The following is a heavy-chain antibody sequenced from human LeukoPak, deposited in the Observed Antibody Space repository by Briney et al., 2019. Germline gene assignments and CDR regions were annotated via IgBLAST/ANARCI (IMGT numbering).Heavy chain of an antibody. CDR2: ISYDGSNK. V-gene: IGHV3-30-3*01. J-gene: IGHJ4*02. CDR3: ARDITTVTTGGFDY. D-gene: IGHD4-17*01. Sequence: PGGSLRLSCAASGFTFSSYAMHWVRQAPGKGLEWVAVISYDGSNKYYADSVKGRFTISRDNSKNTLYLQMNSLRAEDTAVYYCARDITTVTTGGFDYWGQGTLVTVSS. CDR1: GFTFSSYA.